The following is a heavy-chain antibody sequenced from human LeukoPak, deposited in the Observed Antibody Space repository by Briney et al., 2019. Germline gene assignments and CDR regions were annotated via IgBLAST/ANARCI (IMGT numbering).Heavy chain of an antibody. Sequence: ASVKVSCKASGGTFSSYAISWVRQAPGQGLEWMGGIIPIFGTANYAQKFQGRVTITADESTSTAYMELSSLRSEDTAVYYCARVPSILEWFHDEKGVHAFDIRGQGTMVTVSS. D-gene: IGHD3-3*01. CDR1: GGTFSSYA. J-gene: IGHJ3*02. CDR2: IIPIFGTA. V-gene: IGHV1-69*01. CDR3: ARVPSILEWFHDEKGVHAFDI.